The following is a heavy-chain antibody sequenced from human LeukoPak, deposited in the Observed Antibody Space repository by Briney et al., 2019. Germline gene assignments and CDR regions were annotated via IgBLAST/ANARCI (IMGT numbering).Heavy chain of an antibody. CDR3: ARDSSSSSFDY. D-gene: IGHD6-6*01. V-gene: IGHV1-69*04. CDR1: GGTFSSYA. J-gene: IGHJ4*02. Sequence: SVKVSCKASGGTFSSYAISWVRQAPGQGLEWMGRIIPILGIANYAQKFQGRVTITADKSTSTAYMELSSLRSEDTAVYYCARDSSSSSFDYWGQGTLVTVSS. CDR2: IIPILGIA.